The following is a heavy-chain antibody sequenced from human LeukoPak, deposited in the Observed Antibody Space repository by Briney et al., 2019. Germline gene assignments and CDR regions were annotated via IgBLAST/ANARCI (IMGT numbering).Heavy chain of an antibody. CDR3: ATKLDILTGYSNWYFDL. V-gene: IGHV1-24*01. J-gene: IGHJ2*01. CDR2: FDPEDGET. CDR1: GCTLTELS. Sequence: ASVKVSCKVSGCTLTELSMHWARQAPGKGLEWMGGFDPEDGETIYAQKFQGRVTMTEDTSTDTAYMELSSLRSEDTAVYYCATKLDILTGYSNWYFDLWGRGTLVTVSS. D-gene: IGHD3-9*01.